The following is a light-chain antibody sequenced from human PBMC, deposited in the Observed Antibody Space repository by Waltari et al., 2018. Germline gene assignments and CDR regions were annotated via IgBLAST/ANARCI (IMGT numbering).Light chain of an antibody. J-gene: IGKJ4*01. CDR1: QSVGTY. CDR2: DAS. CDR3: QQRGSWPLT. Sequence: EIVLTHSPDTLSLSPGERATLSSSASQSVGTYLAWYQQKSGQTPRLPIYDASNRATGIPARFSGSGSGTDFTLTISSLDPEDFAIYYCQQRGSWPLTFGGGTKLEI. V-gene: IGKV3-11*01.